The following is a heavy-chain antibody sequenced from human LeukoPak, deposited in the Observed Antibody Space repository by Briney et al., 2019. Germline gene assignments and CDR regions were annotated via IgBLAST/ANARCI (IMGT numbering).Heavy chain of an antibody. CDR1: GFTLRSYA. CDR2: MSYDAAVK. CDR3: ARDFSTWYWIDY. J-gene: IGHJ4*02. V-gene: IGHV3-30-3*01. Sequence: PGGSLRLSCEVSGFTLRSYAIHWVRQAPGKGLQWVAFMSYDAAVKYYADSVRGRFTVSRDNSKNTLSLQMNSLRPEDTAVYYCARDFSTWYWIDYWGRGTLVTVSS. D-gene: IGHD2-8*02.